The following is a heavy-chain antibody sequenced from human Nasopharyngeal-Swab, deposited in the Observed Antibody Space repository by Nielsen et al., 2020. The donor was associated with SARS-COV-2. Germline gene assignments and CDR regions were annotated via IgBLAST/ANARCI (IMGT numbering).Heavy chain of an antibody. V-gene: IGHV3-30*18. D-gene: IGHD6-13*01. CDR2: ISYDGSNK. J-gene: IGHJ4*02. Sequence: ALARVAVISYDGSNKYYADSVKGRFTISRDNSKNTLYLQMNSLRAEDTAVYYCAKDKKARGDSSSWTTDYWGQGTLVTVSS. CDR3: AKDKKARGDSSSWTTDY.